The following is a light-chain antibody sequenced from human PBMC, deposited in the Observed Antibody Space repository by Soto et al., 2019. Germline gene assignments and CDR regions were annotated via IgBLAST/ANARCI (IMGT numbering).Light chain of an antibody. CDR2: DAS. CDR3: QQRGDWPIT. V-gene: IGKV3-11*01. CDR1: QSVRTY. Sequence: EIVLTQSPATLSLSPGERATLSCRASQSVRTYLAWYQQKFGQAPRLLIYDASNRASGIPARFSGSGSGTDFTLTISRLEPEDVAVYYCQQRGDWPITFGPGTKVGIK. J-gene: IGKJ3*01.